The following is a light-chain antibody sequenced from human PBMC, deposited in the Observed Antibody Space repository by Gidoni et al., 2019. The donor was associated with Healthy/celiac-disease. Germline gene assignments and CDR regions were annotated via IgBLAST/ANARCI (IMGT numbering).Light chain of an antibody. Sequence: QSALTQPASVSGSPGQSITISCTGTSSDVGGYNYVSWYQQHPGKAPKLMIYDVSNRPSGVSNRFSGSKSGNMASLTISGLQAEDEADYYCSSDTSSSTLVVFGGGTKLTVL. J-gene: IGLJ2*01. V-gene: IGLV2-14*01. CDR3: SSDTSSSTLVV. CDR1: SSDVGGYNY. CDR2: DVS.